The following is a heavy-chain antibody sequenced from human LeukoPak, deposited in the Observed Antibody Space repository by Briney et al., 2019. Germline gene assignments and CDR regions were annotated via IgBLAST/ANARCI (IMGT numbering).Heavy chain of an antibody. D-gene: IGHD3-9*01. CDR3: AREGRDYDILTGYYWVRRYSDY. J-gene: IGHJ4*02. Sequence: PSETLSLTCTVSGYFISSGYYWGWIRQPPGKGLQWIGSIHHSGSTYYNPSLKSRVTISVDTSKNQFSLKLSSVTAADTAVYYCAREGRDYDILTGYYWVRRYSDYWGQGTLVTVSS. V-gene: IGHV4-38-2*02. CDR2: IHHSGST. CDR1: GYFISSGYY.